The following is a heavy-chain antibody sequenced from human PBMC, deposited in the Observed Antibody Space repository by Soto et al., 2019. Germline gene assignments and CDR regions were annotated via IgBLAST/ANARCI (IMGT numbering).Heavy chain of an antibody. V-gene: IGHV1-69*02. CDR2: IIPILGIA. Sequence: QVQLVQSGAEVKKPGSSVKVSCKASGGTFSSYTISWVRQAPGQGLEWMGRIIPILGIANYAQKFQGRVTITADKSTSTAYLELSSLRSEDTAVYYCARGSIAAAGDSFDYWGHGTLVTVSS. CDR1: GGTFSSYT. CDR3: ARGSIAAAGDSFDY. J-gene: IGHJ4*01. D-gene: IGHD6-13*01.